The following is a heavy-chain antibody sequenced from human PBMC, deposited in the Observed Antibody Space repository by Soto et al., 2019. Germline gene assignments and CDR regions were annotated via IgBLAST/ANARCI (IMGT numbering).Heavy chain of an antibody. V-gene: IGHV3-30*18. Sequence: GRSLRLSCAASGFTYSSYGMHWVRQAPGKGLEWVTGILYDGSDKYYADSVKGRFTISRENSENTLYLQMNSLRTEDSAVYYCAKAGGGFGDFVHHWGQGTPVTVSS. J-gene: IGHJ4*02. CDR3: AKAGGGFGDFVHH. CDR1: GFTYSSYG. D-gene: IGHD3-10*01. CDR2: ILYDGSDK.